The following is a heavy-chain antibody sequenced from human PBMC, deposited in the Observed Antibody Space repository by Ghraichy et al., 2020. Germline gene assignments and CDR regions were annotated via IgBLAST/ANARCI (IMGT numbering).Heavy chain of an antibody. J-gene: IGHJ6*02. CDR3: ARRKNLHGGYV. D-gene: IGHD3-10*01. Sequence: GGSLRLSCAASGFSVSNSYMIWVRQAPGKGLEWISIIYSGDTTHYADSMRGRFTISRDNFKNILYLQMNSLRAEDTAVYYCARRKNLHGGYVWGQGTTVTVSS. CDR2: IYSGDTT. V-gene: IGHV3-53*01. CDR1: GFSVSNSY.